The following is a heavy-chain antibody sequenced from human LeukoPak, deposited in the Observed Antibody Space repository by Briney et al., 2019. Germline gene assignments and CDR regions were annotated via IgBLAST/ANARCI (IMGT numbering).Heavy chain of an antibody. CDR3: ARQKRYYGSGSFWFDP. D-gene: IGHD3-10*01. V-gene: IGHV4-34*01. CDR1: GGSFSGYY. Sequence: PSETLSLTCAVYGGSFSGYYWSWIRQPPGKGLEWIGEINHSGSTNSNPSLKSRVTISVDTSKNQFSLKLSSVTAADTAVYYCARQKRYYGSGSFWFDPWGQGTLVTVSS. CDR2: INHSGST. J-gene: IGHJ5*02.